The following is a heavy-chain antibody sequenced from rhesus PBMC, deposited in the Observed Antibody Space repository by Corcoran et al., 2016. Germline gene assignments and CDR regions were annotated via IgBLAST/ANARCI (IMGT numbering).Heavy chain of an antibody. D-gene: IGHD6-25*01. CDR2: IYGSGSST. CDR3: ARPYSGSWTLFDY. V-gene: IGHV4-169*01. CDR1: GGSISSSY. J-gene: IGHJ4*01. Sequence: QLQLQESGPGLVKPSETLSVTCAVSGGSISSSYWSWIRQAPGKGLEWIGVIYGSGSSTNYNPTLKSRVTLSVDTSQNQLSLKLSSVTTADTAVYYCARPYSGSWTLFDYWGQGVLVTVSS.